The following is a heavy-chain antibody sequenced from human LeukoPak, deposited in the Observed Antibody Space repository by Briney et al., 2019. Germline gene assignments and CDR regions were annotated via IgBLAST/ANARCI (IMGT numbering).Heavy chain of an antibody. V-gene: IGHV3-49*04. CDR3: TRAATITIFGVVIL. CDR2: IRSKAYGGTT. Sequence: GGSLRLSCTASGFTLGDYAMSWVRQAPGKGLEWVGFIRSKAYGGTTEYAASVKGRFTISRDDSKSIAYLQMNSLKTEDTAVYYCTRAATITIFGVVILWGQGTLVTVSS. J-gene: IGHJ4*02. CDR1: GFTLGDYA. D-gene: IGHD3-3*01.